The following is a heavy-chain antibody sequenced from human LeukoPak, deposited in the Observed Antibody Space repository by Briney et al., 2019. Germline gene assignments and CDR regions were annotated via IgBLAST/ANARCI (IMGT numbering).Heavy chain of an antibody. V-gene: IGHV3-23*01. D-gene: IGHD6-19*01. CDR1: RFTFSSYA. CDR2: ITSSGGSA. CDR3: AKRGYSSGWYPDWYIDL. Sequence: GGSLRLSCAASRFTFSSYAMNWVRQAPGKGLEWVSTITSSGGSAYYADSVKDRFTISRDNSKNTLYLQMNSLRAEDTAVYYCAKRGYSSGWYPDWYIDLWGRGTLVTVSS. J-gene: IGHJ2*01.